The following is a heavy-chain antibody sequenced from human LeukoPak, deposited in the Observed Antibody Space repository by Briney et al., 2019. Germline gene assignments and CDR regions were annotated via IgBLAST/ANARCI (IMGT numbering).Heavy chain of an antibody. D-gene: IGHD6-13*01. Sequence: PGGSLRLSCAASGFTFSSYAMHWVRQAPGKGLEWVAVISYDGNNEYYADSVKGRFTISRDNSKNTLYLQMRSLRAEDTALYYCARGEYSSSWYGDYWGQGTLVTVSS. J-gene: IGHJ4*02. CDR3: ARGEYSSSWYGDY. CDR2: ISYDGNNE. CDR1: GFTFSSYA. V-gene: IGHV3-30-3*01.